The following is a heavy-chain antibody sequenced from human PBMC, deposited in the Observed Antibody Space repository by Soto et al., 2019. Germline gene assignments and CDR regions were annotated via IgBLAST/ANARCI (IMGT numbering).Heavy chain of an antibody. CDR1: GASISSGDYY. CDR2: IYSSEST. D-gene: IGHD3-3*01. CDR3: ARGTVPKYYDFWSGYYTPNVWFDP. V-gene: IGHV4-30-4*01. J-gene: IGHJ5*02. Sequence: LSLTCNVSGASISSGDYYWSWIRQPPGKGLEWIGYIYSSESTSYNPSLKSRVTISVDTSKNQFSLKLSSVTAADTAVYYCARGTVPKYYDFWSGYYTPNVWFDPWGQGTLVTVSS.